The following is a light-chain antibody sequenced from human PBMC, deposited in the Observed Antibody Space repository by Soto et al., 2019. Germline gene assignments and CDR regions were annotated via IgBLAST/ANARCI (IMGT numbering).Light chain of an antibody. CDR3: QQSGSSPIP. V-gene: IGKV3D-20*01. CDR2: DTS. Sequence: ENMVTLSAGTLSLSTRERATLSCRASQSVSSSYVAWYQHKPGLAPRLLIHDTSSRAIGIPDRLSGSKSGTNFTLTIRSMEPEDVGMYYCQQSGSSPIPFAQRTRLEI. CDR1: QSVSSSY. J-gene: IGKJ5*01.